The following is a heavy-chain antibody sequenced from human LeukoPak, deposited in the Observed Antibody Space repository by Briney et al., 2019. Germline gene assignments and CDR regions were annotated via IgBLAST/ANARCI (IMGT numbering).Heavy chain of an antibody. D-gene: IGHD3-22*01. Sequence: PSETLSLTCAVYGGSFSGYYWSWIRQPPGKGLEWIGEINHSGSTNYNPSLKSRVTISVDTSKNQFSLKLSSVTAADTAVYYCASKNYDSRTLDYWGQGTLVTVSS. V-gene: IGHV4-34*01. CDR1: GGSFSGYY. J-gene: IGHJ4*02. CDR2: INHSGST. CDR3: ASKNYDSRTLDY.